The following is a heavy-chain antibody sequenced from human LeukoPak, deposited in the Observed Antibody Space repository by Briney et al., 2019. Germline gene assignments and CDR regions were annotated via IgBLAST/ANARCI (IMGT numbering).Heavy chain of an antibody. Sequence: GGSLRLSCAASGFTVSSNYMSWVRQAPGKGLEWVSVIYSGGSTYYADSVKGRLTISRDNSKNTLYLQMNSLRAEDTAVYYCASTVDSSSYDYWGQGTLVTVSS. D-gene: IGHD6-6*01. CDR3: ASTVDSSSYDY. CDR1: GFTVSSNY. V-gene: IGHV3-66*02. CDR2: IYSGGST. J-gene: IGHJ4*02.